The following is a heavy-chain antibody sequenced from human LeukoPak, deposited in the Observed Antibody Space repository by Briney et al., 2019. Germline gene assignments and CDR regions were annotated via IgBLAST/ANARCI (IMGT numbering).Heavy chain of an antibody. D-gene: IGHD2/OR15-2a*01. CDR2: ISYDGSNK. CDR1: GFTFSSYA. Sequence: AGGSLRLSCAASGFTFSSYAMHWVRQAPGKGLEWVAVISYDGSNKYYADSVKGRFTISRDNSKNTLYLQMNSLRAEDTAVYYCAREIGGFFDYWGQGTLVTVSS. V-gene: IGHV3-30-3*01. J-gene: IGHJ4*02. CDR3: AREIGGFFDY.